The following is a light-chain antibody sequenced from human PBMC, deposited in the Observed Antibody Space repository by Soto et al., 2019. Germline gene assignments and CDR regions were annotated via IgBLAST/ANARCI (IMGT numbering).Light chain of an antibody. CDR3: SSYTSSSTRLV. J-gene: IGLJ1*01. V-gene: IGLV2-14*03. Sequence: QSALTQPPSASGSPGQSVTISCTGTSSDIGVYDYVSWYQRHPGKAPKLVIYDVSNRPSGVSNRFSGSKSGNTASLTISGLQAEDEADYYCSSYTSSSTRLVFGTGTKLTVL. CDR2: DVS. CDR1: SSDIGVYDY.